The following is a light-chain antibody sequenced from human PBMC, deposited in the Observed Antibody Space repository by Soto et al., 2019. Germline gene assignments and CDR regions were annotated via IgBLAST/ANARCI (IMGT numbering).Light chain of an antibody. J-gene: IGLJ1*01. CDR2: EGN. Sequence: QSALTQPASVSGSPGQSITISCTGTSSDVGSYNLVSWYQQHPGKAPKLMIYEGNKRPSGVSNRFSGSKSANTASLTISGLQTEDKADYYCCSYAGTNTFVFGTGTQLTVL. CDR1: SSDVGSYNL. V-gene: IGLV2-23*01. CDR3: CSYAGTNTFV.